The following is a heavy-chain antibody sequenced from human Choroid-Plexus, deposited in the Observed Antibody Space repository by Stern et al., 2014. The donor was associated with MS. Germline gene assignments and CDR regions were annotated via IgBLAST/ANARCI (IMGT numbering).Heavy chain of an antibody. V-gene: IGHV3-30*18. CDR3: AKDRQCLTYFFDH. J-gene: IGHJ5*02. Sequence: QVQLVESGGGVVQPGRPLRLSCVASGFTFGSCAMHWVRQAPGKGLEWVAGVSYDGSNKYYADSVKVRFTISRDNSQNTLYMQMSSLRPEDTAVYYCAKDRQCLTYFFDHWGQGSLVTVSS. CDR1: GFTFGSCA. D-gene: IGHD2-8*01. CDR2: VSYDGSNK.